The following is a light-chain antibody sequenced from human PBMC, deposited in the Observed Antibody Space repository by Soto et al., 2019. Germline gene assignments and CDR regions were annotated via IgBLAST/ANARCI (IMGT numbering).Light chain of an antibody. CDR2: GAS. J-gene: IGKJ1*01. CDR3: QQYGSSGT. CDR1: QSVSNNY. Sequence: EIVLTQSPGTLSLSPGERATLSCRASQSVSNNYLAWYQQKPGQAPRLLIYGASIRATGIPDRFSGSGSGTDFTRTISRLAPEDFAVYYCQQYGSSGTFGQGTKVEIK. V-gene: IGKV3-20*01.